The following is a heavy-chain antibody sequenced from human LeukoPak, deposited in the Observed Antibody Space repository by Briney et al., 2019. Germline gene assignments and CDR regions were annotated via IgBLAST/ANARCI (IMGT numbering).Heavy chain of an antibody. CDR3: AREGGFYRPLDY. D-gene: IGHD3-3*01. Sequence: SETLSLTCTVSGGSISSSSYYWGWIRQPPGKGLEWIGSIYYSGSSSYYNPSLKSRVTISVDTSKNQFSLKLSSVTAADTAVYYCAREGGFYRPLDYSGQGTLVTVSS. V-gene: IGHV4-39*02. CDR2: IYYSGSSS. J-gene: IGHJ4*02. CDR1: GGSISSSSYY.